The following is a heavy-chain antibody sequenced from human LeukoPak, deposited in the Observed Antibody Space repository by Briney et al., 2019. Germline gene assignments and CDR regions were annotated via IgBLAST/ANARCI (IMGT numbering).Heavy chain of an antibody. Sequence: ASVKVSCKASGYTFTSYGISWVRQAPGQGLEWMGWISAYNGNTNYAQKLQGRVTMTTDTSTSTAYMELRSLRSDGTAVYYCARDEADYDFWSGYYSHWFDPWGQGTLVTVSS. CDR1: GYTFTSYG. V-gene: IGHV1-18*01. J-gene: IGHJ5*02. CDR3: ARDEADYDFWSGYYSHWFDP. D-gene: IGHD3-3*01. CDR2: ISAYNGNT.